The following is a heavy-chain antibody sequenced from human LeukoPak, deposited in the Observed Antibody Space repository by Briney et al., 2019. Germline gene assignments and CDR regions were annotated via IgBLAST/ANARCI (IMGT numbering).Heavy chain of an antibody. CDR2: INPSGGST. CDR3: ARDMGLTYYDFWSGYNWFDP. D-gene: IGHD3-3*01. J-gene: IGHJ5*02. CDR1: GYTFTSYY. Sequence: EASVKVSCKASGYTFTSYYMHWVRQAPGQGLERMGIINPSGGSTSYAQKFQGRVTMTRDTSTSTVYMELSSLRSEDTAVYYCARDMGLTYYDFWSGYNWFDPWGQGTLVTVSS. V-gene: IGHV1-46*01.